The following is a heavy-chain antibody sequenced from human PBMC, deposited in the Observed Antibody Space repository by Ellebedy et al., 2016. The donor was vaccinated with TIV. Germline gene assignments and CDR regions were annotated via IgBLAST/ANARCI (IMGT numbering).Heavy chain of an antibody. D-gene: IGHD3-10*01. CDR2: IWSDGSNK. J-gene: IGHJ4*02. Sequence: PGGSLRLSCAASGFTFSSYGIHWVRKAPGKGLEWVAVIWSDGSNKYYADSVKGRFTISRDNSKNTVYLQMNSLRAEDTAMYYCARAGGSGSFHSSNFDYWGQGALATVSS. CDR1: GFTFSSYG. CDR3: ARAGGSGSFHSSNFDY. V-gene: IGHV3-33*01.